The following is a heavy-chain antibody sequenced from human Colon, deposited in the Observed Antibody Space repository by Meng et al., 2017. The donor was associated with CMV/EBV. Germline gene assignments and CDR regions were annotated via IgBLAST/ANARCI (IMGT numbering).Heavy chain of an antibody. Sequence: SVTVSCKASGGTFSSYTISWVRQAPGQGLEWMGRIIPILGIANYAQKFQGRVTITADKSTSTAYMELSSLRSDDTAVYYCARGSSGSSSTLFVGYWGQGTLVTVSS. CDR1: GGTFSSYT. CDR2: IIPILGIA. J-gene: IGHJ4*02. D-gene: IGHD6-6*01. V-gene: IGHV1-69*02. CDR3: ARGSSGSSSTLFVGY.